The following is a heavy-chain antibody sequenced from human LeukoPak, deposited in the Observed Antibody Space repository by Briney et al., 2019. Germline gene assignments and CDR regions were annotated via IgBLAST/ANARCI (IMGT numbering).Heavy chain of an antibody. V-gene: IGHV3-30*18. J-gene: IGHJ4*02. CDR3: AKDTETYYYDSSGYSLPDY. D-gene: IGHD3-22*01. Sequence: GGSLRLSRAASGFTFSSYGMHWVRQAPGKGLEWVAVISYDGSNKYYADSVKGRFTISRDNSKNTLYLQMNSLRAEDTAVYYCAKDTETYYYDSSGYSLPDYWGQGTLVTVSS. CDR1: GFTFSSYG. CDR2: ISYDGSNK.